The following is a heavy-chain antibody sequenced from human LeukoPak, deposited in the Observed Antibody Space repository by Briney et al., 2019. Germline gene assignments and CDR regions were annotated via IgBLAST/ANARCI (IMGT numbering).Heavy chain of an antibody. CDR2: INPNSGGT. V-gene: IGHV1-2*06. J-gene: IGHJ4*02. CDR3: AREVDDYGDFKRGFDY. D-gene: IGHD4-17*01. CDR1: GYTFTGYY. Sequence: GASVKVSCKASGYTFTGYYMHWVRQAPGQGLGWTGRINPNSGGTNYAQKFQGRVTMTRDTSISTAYMELSRLRSDDTAVYYCAREVDDYGDFKRGFDYWGQGTLVTVSS.